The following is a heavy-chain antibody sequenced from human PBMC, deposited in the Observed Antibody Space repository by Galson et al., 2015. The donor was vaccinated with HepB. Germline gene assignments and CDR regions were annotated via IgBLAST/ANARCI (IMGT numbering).Heavy chain of an antibody. J-gene: IGHJ6*03. CDR1: GYTLNELS. V-gene: IGHV1-24*01. CDR3: TTLRADYMDV. CDR2: LDPVNDQP. Sequence: SVKVSCKVSGYTLNELSIHWVRQGPGKGLQWMGGLDPVNDQPIYAQKFQGRVTVTEDTSTDMAYMELRSLRSEDTAMYYCTTLRADYMDVWGNGTTVTVSS.